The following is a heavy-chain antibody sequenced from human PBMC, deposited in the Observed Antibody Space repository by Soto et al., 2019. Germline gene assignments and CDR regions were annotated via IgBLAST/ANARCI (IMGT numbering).Heavy chain of an antibody. D-gene: IGHD3-10*01. CDR1: GYSFTSYW. CDR3: ATTPSPYYYGSGSYRKQPYYYYDMDV. J-gene: IGHJ6*02. Sequence: GESLKISCKGYGYSFTSYWISWVRQMPGKGLEWMGRIDPSDSYTNYSPSFQGHVTISADKSISTAYLQWSSLKASDTAMYYCATTPSPYYYGSGSYRKQPYYYYDMDVWGQGTTVTVYS. V-gene: IGHV5-10-1*01. CDR2: IDPSDSYT.